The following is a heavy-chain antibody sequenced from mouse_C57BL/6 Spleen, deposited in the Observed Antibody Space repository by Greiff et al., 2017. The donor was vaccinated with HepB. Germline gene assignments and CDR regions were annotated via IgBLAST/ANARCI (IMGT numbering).Heavy chain of an antibody. Sequence: EVQLVESGAELVRPGASVKLSCTASGFNIKDDYMHWVKQRPEQGLEWIGWIDPENGDTEYASKFQGKATITADTSSNTAYLQLSSLTSEDTAVYYCTTGDYDRAMDYWGQGTSVTVSS. V-gene: IGHV14-4*01. CDR3: TTGDYDRAMDY. J-gene: IGHJ4*01. CDR1: GFNIKDDY. D-gene: IGHD2-4*01. CDR2: IDPENGDT.